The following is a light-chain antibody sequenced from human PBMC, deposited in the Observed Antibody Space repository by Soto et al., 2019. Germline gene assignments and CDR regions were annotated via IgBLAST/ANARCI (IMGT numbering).Light chain of an antibody. CDR2: KAS. J-gene: IGKJ1*01. CDR3: QQYDSFPWT. CDR1: QSLGSS. V-gene: IGKV1-5*03. Sequence: QTPSTLSASVGDRVSITCRATQSLGSSLAWYQQKPGKAPKLLIFKASNLDIGVPSRFSGSGSGTEFTLTTTGLQTDDFATYSCQQYDSFPWTFGPGTKVDIK.